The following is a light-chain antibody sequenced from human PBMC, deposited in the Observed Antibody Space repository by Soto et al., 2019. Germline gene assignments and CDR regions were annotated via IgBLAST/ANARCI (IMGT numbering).Light chain of an antibody. Sequence: QSELTQPPSASGSPGQSVTIFCTRTSSDVGGYNYVSWYQQYPGRAPKLMIYEVTKRPSGVPDRFSGSKSGNTASLTVSGLQAEDEADYYCSSYAASNNFYFVFGGGTKVTVL. CDR2: EVT. CDR3: SSYAASNNFYFV. CDR1: SSDVGGYNY. V-gene: IGLV2-8*01. J-gene: IGLJ3*02.